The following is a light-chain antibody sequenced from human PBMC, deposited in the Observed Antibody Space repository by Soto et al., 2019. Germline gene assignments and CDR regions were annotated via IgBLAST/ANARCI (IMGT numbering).Light chain of an antibody. CDR2: QVS. CDR3: LQFSHSPRT. CDR1: QNLVYSDGNTY. V-gene: IGKV2-24*01. Sequence: VLTQTPLSSPVTLGQPASISCRSSQNLVYSDGNTYLSWVQQRPGQPPRLLIYQVSNRFSGVAARFSGSGAGTDFTLTISRVEAEDVVIYSFLQFSHSPRTFGQGTKLEIK. J-gene: IGKJ1*01.